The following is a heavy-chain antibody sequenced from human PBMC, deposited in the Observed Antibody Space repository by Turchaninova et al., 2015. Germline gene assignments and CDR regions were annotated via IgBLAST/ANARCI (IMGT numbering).Heavy chain of an antibody. V-gene: IGHV2-5*02. J-gene: IGHJ4*02. CDR3: AHRPKPYHFDY. CDR1: GFSLSTRGVG. D-gene: IGHD2-2*01. Sequence: QITLKESGPTLVKPTQTLTLNCPFSGFSLSTRGVGVGWTRQPPGKAPEWLALMYWDDDKRYNPSLKSRLTITRDTSKNQVVLTMTNVDPVDTATYYCAHRPKPYHFDYWGQGTLVTVSS. CDR2: MYWDDDK.